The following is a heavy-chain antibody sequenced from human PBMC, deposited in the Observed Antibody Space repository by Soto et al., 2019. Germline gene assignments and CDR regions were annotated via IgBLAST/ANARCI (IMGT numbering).Heavy chain of an antibody. D-gene: IGHD2-2*01. J-gene: IGHJ5*02. Sequence: SETLSLTCTVSGGSISSYYWSWIRQPPGKGREWIGYIYYSGSTDYNPSLKSRVTISVDTSKNQFSLKLSSVTAADTAVYYFASTAIVVVPAAIGWFDPWGQGTLVTVSS. CDR1: GGSISSYY. V-gene: IGHV4-59*08. CDR3: ASTAIVVVPAAIGWFDP. CDR2: IYYSGST.